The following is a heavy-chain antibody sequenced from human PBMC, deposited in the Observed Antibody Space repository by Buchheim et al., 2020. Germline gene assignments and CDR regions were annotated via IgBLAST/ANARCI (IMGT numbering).Heavy chain of an antibody. CDR2: ISYDGSNK. D-gene: IGHD2/OR15-2a*01. CDR1: GFTFSSYG. J-gene: IGHJ4*02. Sequence: QVQLVESGGGVVQPGRSLRLSCAASGFTFSSYGMHWVRQAPGKGLEWVAVISYDGSNKYYADSVKGRFTISRDNSKNTLYLQMNSLRAEDTAVYYCARAPSMYSPFDYWGQGTL. CDR3: ARAPSMYSPFDY. V-gene: IGHV3-30*03.